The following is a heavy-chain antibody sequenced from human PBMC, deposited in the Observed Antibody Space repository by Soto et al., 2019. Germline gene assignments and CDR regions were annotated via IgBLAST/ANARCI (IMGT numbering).Heavy chain of an antibody. D-gene: IGHD6-6*01. CDR2: IYHSGST. V-gene: IGHV4-4*02. J-gene: IGHJ4*02. CDR3: ARTPIEYSSSSYYFDY. Sequence: SETLSLTCAVSGGSISSSNWWSWVRQPPGKGLEWIGEIYHSGSTNYNPSLKSRVTISVDKSKNQFSLKLSSVTAADTAVYYCARTPIEYSSSSYYFDYWGQGTLVTVSS. CDR1: GGSISSSNW.